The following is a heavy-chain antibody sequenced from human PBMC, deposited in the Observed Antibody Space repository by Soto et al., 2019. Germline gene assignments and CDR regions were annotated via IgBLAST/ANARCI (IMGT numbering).Heavy chain of an antibody. J-gene: IGHJ6*03. CDR3: AKGVFPAGVPGYYSMDV. CDR2: ISYDGSQK. Sequence: QMQLVESGGGVVQPGRSLRLSCEASGFTFSEYGMHWVRQPPGKGLEWVAIISYDGSQKYYSDSVTGRFTVSRDNSKKTMYLQMNSLGAGDTAVYYCAKGVFPAGVPGYYSMDVWGKGITVTVSS. D-gene: IGHD6-13*01. V-gene: IGHV3-30*18. CDR1: GFTFSEYG.